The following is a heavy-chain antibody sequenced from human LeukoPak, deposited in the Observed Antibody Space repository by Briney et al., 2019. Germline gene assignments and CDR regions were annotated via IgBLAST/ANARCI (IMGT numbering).Heavy chain of an antibody. J-gene: IGHJ4*02. CDR2: ISSSSYT. D-gene: IGHD3-9*01. CDR1: GFTFSDYY. Sequence: PGGSLRLSCAASGFTFSDYYMSWIRQAPGKGRVWVSYISSSSYTNYADSVKGRFTISRDNAKNSLYLQMNSLRAEDTAVYYCARGKIWYDILTGYYFDYWGQGTLVTVSS. CDR3: ARGKIWYDILTGYYFDY. V-gene: IGHV3-11*06.